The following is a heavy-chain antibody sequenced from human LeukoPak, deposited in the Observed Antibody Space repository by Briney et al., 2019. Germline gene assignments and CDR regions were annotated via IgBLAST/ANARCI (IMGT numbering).Heavy chain of an antibody. V-gene: IGHV4-61*02. CDR2: IYTSGST. D-gene: IGHD3-16*02. J-gene: IGHJ5*02. Sequence: SETLSLTCTVSGGSISSGSYYWSWIRQPAGKGLEWIGRIYTSGSTNYNPSPKSRVTISVDTSKNQFSLKLSSVTAADTAVYYCARECIMITFGGVIAYNWFDPWGQGTLVTVSS. CDR3: ARECIMITFGGVIAYNWFDP. CDR1: GGSISSGSYY.